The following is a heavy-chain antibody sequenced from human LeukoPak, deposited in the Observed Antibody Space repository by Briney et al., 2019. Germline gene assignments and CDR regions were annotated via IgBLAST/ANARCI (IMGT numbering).Heavy chain of an antibody. V-gene: IGHV4-30-4*01. J-gene: IGHJ4*02. CDR3: ARALRTPQPYYFDY. CDR1: GGSISSGGYY. CDR2: IYYSGST. D-gene: IGHD4-17*01. Sequence: KTSETLSLTCAVSGGSISSGGYYWSWIRQPPGKGLEWIGYIYYSGSTYYNPSLKSRVTISVDTSKNQFSLKLSSVTAADTAVYYCARALRTPQPYYFDYWGQGTLVTVSS.